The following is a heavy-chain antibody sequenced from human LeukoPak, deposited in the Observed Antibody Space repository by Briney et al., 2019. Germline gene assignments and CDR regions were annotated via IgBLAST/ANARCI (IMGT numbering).Heavy chain of an antibody. CDR2: IKADGSIT. V-gene: IGHV3-74*01. Sequence: GGSLRLSCVASGFTFTSHWMHWVRQTPGKGLVWVSRIKADGSITSYADSVKGRFTISRDNAKKLLFLQMNSLRAEDTAVYFCYGASNLFDYWGQGTLVTVSS. CDR3: YGASNLFDY. CDR1: GFTFTSHW. D-gene: IGHD3-10*01. J-gene: IGHJ4*02.